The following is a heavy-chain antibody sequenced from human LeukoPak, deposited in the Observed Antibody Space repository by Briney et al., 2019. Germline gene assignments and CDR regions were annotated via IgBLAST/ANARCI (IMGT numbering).Heavy chain of an antibody. CDR3: ATSISQWVSSSGPIDY. CDR1: GYTLTELF. D-gene: IGHD6-6*01. J-gene: IGHJ4*02. V-gene: IGHV1-24*01. CDR2: FDPEDGET. Sequence: ASVKVSCKVSGYTLTELFMHWVRQAPGKGLEWMGGFDPEDGETIYAQKFQGRVTMTEDTSTDTAYMELSSLRSEDTAVYYCATSISQWVSSSGPIDYWGQGTLVTVSS.